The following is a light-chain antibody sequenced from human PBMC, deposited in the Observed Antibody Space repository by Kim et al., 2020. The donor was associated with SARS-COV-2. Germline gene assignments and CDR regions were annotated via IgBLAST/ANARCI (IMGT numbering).Light chain of an antibody. J-gene: IGKJ2*01. CDR1: QSISSW. V-gene: IGKV1-5*03. CDR2: KAS. Sequence: DIQMTQSPSTLSASVGDRVTITCRASQSISSWLAWYQQKPGKAPKLLIYKASSLESGVPSRFSGSGSGTEFTLTISSLQPDDFATYYCQQYYSYSYIFGQGTKLEI. CDR3: QQYYSYSYI.